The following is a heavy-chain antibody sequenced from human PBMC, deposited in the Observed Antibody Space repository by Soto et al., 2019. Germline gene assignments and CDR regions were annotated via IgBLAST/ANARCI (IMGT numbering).Heavy chain of an antibody. V-gene: IGHV3-9*01. CDR3: AKDVAWGGSHPNHAFDV. CDR2: ISWNSGVI. CDR1: GFTFDDYA. Sequence: EMKLVESGGGLVQPGRSLRLSCAASGFTFDDYAMHWVRQAPGKGLEWVSSISWNSGVIDYADSVKGRFSISRDSAKNSMVLQMNSLRPEDTALYYCAKDVAWGGSHPNHAFDVWGQGTMVSVSS. J-gene: IGHJ3*01. D-gene: IGHD1-26*01.